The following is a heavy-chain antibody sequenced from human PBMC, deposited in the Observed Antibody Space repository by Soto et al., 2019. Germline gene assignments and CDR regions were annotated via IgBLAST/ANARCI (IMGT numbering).Heavy chain of an antibody. Sequence: QVQLQESGPGLVKPSQTLSLTCTVSGGSISSGDYYWSWIRQPPGKGLEWIGYIYYSGSTYYNPSLKSRVTISVDTSKNQSSLKLSSVTAADTAVYYCARELGYCSGGSCPKSNWFDPWGQGTLVTVSS. J-gene: IGHJ5*02. CDR1: GGSISSGDYY. CDR2: IYYSGST. V-gene: IGHV4-30-4*01. D-gene: IGHD2-15*01. CDR3: ARELGYCSGGSCPKSNWFDP.